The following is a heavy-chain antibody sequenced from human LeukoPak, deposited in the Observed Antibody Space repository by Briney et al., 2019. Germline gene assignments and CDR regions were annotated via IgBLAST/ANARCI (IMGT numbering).Heavy chain of an antibody. D-gene: IGHD6-19*01. CDR1: GFTFSSYA. V-gene: IGHV3-23*01. CDR3: AKDSSGWHAFDI. Sequence: GGSLRLSCAASGFTFSSYAMSWVRQAPGKGLEWVSAISGSGGSTYYADSVKGRFTISRDNSKNTLYLQMNSLRAEDTAVYSRAKDSSGWHAFDIWGQGTMVTVSS. J-gene: IGHJ3*02. CDR2: ISGSGGST.